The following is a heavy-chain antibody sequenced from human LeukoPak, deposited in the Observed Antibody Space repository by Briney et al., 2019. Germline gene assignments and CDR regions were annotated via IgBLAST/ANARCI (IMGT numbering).Heavy chain of an antibody. Sequence: SETLSLTCTVSGGSISSYYWSWIRQPPGKGLEWIGYIYYSGSTNYNPSPKSRVTISVDTSKNQFSLKLSSVTAADTAVYYCARQGVRITIFGVAPNWFDPWGQGTLVTVSS. J-gene: IGHJ5*02. D-gene: IGHD3-3*01. V-gene: IGHV4-59*08. CDR1: GGSISSYY. CDR3: ARQGVRITIFGVAPNWFDP. CDR2: IYYSGST.